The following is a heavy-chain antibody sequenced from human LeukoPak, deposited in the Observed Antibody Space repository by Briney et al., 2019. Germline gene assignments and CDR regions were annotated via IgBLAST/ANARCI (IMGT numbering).Heavy chain of an antibody. CDR2: INHIGST. Sequence: SETLSLTCAVYGGSFSGYYWGWIRQPPGKGLEWIGEINHIGSTNYNPSLKSRVTISADTSKNQFSLKLNSVTAADTAVYYCASRYFDWLSQPSDYWGQGTLVTVSS. CDR1: GGSFSGYY. CDR3: ASRYFDWLSQPSDY. D-gene: IGHD3-9*01. J-gene: IGHJ4*02. V-gene: IGHV4-34*01.